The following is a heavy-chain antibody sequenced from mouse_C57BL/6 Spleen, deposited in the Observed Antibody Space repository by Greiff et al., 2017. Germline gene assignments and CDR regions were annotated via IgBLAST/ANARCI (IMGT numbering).Heavy chain of an antibody. D-gene: IGHD1-1*01. V-gene: IGHV7-3*01. J-gene: IGHJ2*01. CDR3: AGSSGYSGSSYSDY. Sequence: EVMLVESGGGLVQPGGSLSLSCAASGFTFTDYYMSWVRQPPGKALEWLGFIRNKANGYTTEYSASVKGRFTISRDNSQSTLYLKMNALRAEDSATYYCAGSSGYSGSSYSDYWGQGTTLTVSS. CDR1: GFTFTDYY. CDR2: IRNKANGYTT.